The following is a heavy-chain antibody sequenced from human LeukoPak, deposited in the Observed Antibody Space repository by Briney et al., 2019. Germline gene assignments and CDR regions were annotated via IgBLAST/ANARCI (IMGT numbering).Heavy chain of an antibody. V-gene: IGHV1-46*01. CDR2: INPSGGST. J-gene: IGHJ5*02. D-gene: IGHD3-22*01. CDR3: ARGDVLDRSVYNWFDP. Sequence: ASVKVSCKASGYTFTSYYIHWVRQAPGQGLEWMGIINPSGGSTTYAQKFQGRVTMTRDTSTSTVYMELSSLRSEDTALYYCARGDVLDRSVYNWFDPWGQGTLVIVSS. CDR1: GYTFTSYY.